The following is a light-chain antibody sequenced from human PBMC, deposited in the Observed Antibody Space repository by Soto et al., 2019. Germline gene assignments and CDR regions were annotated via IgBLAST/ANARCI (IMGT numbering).Light chain of an antibody. CDR1: QDIGNL. CDR3: QQASSLPRT. Sequence: DIQMSQSPSFVSAAVGDRVTLTCRASQDIGNLLVWYQQKPGKAPTLLIYTTSKLQRGVPSRFSGSGSGTHFTLTISSLQPEDFATYYCQQASSLPRTFGQGTKVAI. V-gene: IGKV1-12*01. CDR2: TTS. J-gene: IGKJ1*01.